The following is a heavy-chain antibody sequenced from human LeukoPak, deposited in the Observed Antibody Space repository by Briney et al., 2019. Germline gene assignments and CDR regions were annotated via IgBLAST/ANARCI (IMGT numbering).Heavy chain of an antibody. J-gene: IGHJ6*02. CDR2: ISGSGGST. CDR1: GFTFSSYW. CDR3: AKDQGRDGWLLLGHGMDV. Sequence: PGGSLRLSCAASGFTFSSYWMHWVRQAPGKGLEWVSAISGSGGSTYYADSVKGRFTISRDNSKNTLYLQMNSLRAEDTAVYYCAKDQGRDGWLLLGHGMDVWGQGTTVIVSS. V-gene: IGHV3-23*01. D-gene: IGHD3-22*01.